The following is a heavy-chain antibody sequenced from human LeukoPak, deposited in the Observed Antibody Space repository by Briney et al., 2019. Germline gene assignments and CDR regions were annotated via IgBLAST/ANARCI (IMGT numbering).Heavy chain of an antibody. V-gene: IGHV4-61*08. CDR1: GGSISSGGYY. CDR3: ARPSHGAFDI. CDR2: IYSTGST. Sequence: SETLSLTCTVSGGSISSGGYYWSWIRQPPGKGLEWIGYIYSTGSTNYNPSLKSRVTISVDTSKNQFSLKLSSVTAADTAVYYCARPSHGAFDIWGQGTMVTVSS. J-gene: IGHJ3*02.